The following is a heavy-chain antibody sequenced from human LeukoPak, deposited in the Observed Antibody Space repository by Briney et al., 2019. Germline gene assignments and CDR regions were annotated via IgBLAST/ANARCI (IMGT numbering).Heavy chain of an antibody. D-gene: IGHD2-15*01. CDR1: GYRFTSYW. CDR2: IYPGDSDT. Sequence: GGSLKISCKGSGYRFTSYWIGWVRPMPGKGLEWMGIIYPGDSDTRYSPSFQGQVTISADKSISTAYLQWSSLKASDTAMYYCARPGYCSGGSCYPFYDYWGQGTLVTVSS. V-gene: IGHV5-51*01. J-gene: IGHJ4*02. CDR3: ARPGYCSGGSCYPFYDY.